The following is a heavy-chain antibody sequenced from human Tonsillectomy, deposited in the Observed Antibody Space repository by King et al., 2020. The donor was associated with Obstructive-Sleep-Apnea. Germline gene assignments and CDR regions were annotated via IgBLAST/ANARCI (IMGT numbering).Heavy chain of an antibody. CDR2: MNPNSGNT. J-gene: IGHJ4*02. CDR1: GYTFTSYD. D-gene: IGHD3-10*01. V-gene: IGHV1-8*01. Sequence: VQLVESGAEVKKPGASVKVSCKASGYTFTSYDINWVRQATGQGLEWMGWMNPNSGNTGYAQKFQGRVTMTRNTSITTAYMELSSLTPEETAVYYCASRYGSGSYFGLDYWGQGTLVTVSS. CDR3: ASRYGSGSYFGLDY.